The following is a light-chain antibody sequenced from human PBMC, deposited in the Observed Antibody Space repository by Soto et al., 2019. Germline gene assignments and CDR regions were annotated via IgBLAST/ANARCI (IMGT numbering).Light chain of an antibody. J-gene: IGKJ3*01. CDR2: LCS. CDR3: MRNLQTSIFT. V-gene: IGKV2-28*01. Sequence: DIVMTQSPLSLPVTPGEPASISCRSSQSLLHSNGYNYLDWYLQKPGQSPQLLIYLCSNRASGVHVRFSGSGSRTDFKMKISRVEAEDVGVCYCMRNLQTSIFTFGPGTKVDIK. CDR1: QSLLHSNGYNY.